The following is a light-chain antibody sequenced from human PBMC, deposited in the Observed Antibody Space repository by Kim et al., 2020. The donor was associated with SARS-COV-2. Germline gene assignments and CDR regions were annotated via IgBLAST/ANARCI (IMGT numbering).Light chain of an antibody. J-gene: IGLJ2*01. Sequence: QSVLTQPPSASGTPGQRVTISCSGSSSNIGSDYVYWYQQLPGTAPKLLIYRNNQRPSGVPDRFSGSKSGTSASLAISGLRSEDEADYYCASWDDSLVFGGGTK. CDR2: RNN. CDR3: ASWDDSLV. V-gene: IGLV1-47*01. CDR1: SSNIGSDY.